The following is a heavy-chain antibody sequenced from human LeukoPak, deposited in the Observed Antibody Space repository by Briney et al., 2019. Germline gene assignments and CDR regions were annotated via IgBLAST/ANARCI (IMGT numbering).Heavy chain of an antibody. CDR2: ISAGGGRT. CDR3: XXXXXXXDSSGQTYFDY. CDR1: VFTFSSCA. V-gene: IGHV3-23*01. D-gene: IGHD3-22*01. J-gene: IGHJ4*02. Sequence: GGSLRLSCAASVFTFSSCAMSWVRQAPGKGLEWVSGISAGGGRTFYADSVKGRFTISRDNSKNALYLQMNSLKAEDTAIYYXXXXXXXXDSSGQTYFDYWGQGTLVTVSS.